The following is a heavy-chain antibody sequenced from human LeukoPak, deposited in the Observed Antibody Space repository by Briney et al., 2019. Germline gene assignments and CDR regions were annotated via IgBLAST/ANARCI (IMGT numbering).Heavy chain of an antibody. V-gene: IGHV4-31*03. CDR1: GGSITSGAYY. CDR3: ARGDGYNTDY. D-gene: IGHD5-24*01. J-gene: IGHJ4*02. Sequence: PSETLSLTCTVSGGSITSGAYYWSWIRQLPGKGLEWIGYVYYSGSTYYNPSLKSRLAIPVDTSKNQFSLNLSSVTAADTAVYYCARGDGYNTDYWGQGTLVTVSS. CDR2: VYYSGST.